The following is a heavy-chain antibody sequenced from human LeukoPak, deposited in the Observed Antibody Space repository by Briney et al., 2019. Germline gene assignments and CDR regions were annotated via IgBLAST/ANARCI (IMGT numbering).Heavy chain of an antibody. V-gene: IGHV1-18*01. CDR1: GYTSTSYG. D-gene: IGHD3-16*02. CDR2: ISAYNGNT. Sequence: AAMKVSCKASGYTSTSYGICLGRQAPEQRVEWMVWISAYNGNTNYAKKLQGRVTMTTDTSTTTAYMELRSLRSDDTAVYYCAASYMITFGGVIAPPYYWGQGTLVTVSS. CDR3: AASYMITFGGVIAPPYY. J-gene: IGHJ4*02.